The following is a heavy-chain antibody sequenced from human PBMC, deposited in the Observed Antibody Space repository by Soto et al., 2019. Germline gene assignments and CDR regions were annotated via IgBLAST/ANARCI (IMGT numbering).Heavy chain of an antibody. V-gene: IGHV3-7*05. D-gene: IGHD6-19*01. CDR3: ARGGYSSGPDAFDI. CDR2: IKQDGSEK. CDR1: GFTFSSYW. J-gene: IGHJ3*02. Sequence: GGSLRLSCAASGFTFSSYWMSWVRQAPGKGLEWVANIKQDGSEKYYVDSVKGRFTISRDNAKNSLYLQMNSLRAEDTAVYYCARGGYSSGPDAFDIWGQGTMVTVSS.